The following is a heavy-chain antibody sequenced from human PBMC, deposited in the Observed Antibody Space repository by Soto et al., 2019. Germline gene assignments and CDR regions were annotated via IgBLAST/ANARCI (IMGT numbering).Heavy chain of an antibody. J-gene: IGHJ4*02. CDR3: AREVSSSRWWNYFDY. CDR1: GFTFSSYA. CDR2: ISYDGSNK. D-gene: IGHD6-13*01. Sequence: PGGSLRLACAASGFTFSSYAMHWVRQAPGKGLEWVAVISYDGSNKYYADSVKGRFTISRDNSKNTLYLQMNSLRAEDTAVYYCAREVSSSRWWNYFDYWGQGTLVTAPQ. V-gene: IGHV3-30-3*01.